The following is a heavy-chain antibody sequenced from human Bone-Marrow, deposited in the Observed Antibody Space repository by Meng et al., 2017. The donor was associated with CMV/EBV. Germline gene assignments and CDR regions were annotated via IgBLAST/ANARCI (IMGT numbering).Heavy chain of an antibody. CDR1: GFTFTDFY. CDR2: ISDNGYSI. Sequence: LSLTCAASGFTFTDFYMSWIRQAPGKGLEWISYISDNGYSIYYVESVKGRFTISRDNAKNSLFLQMNSLRAEDTAVYYCVGLPKSGHWHFDLWGRGTLVTVSS. V-gene: IGHV3-11*04. J-gene: IGHJ2*01. D-gene: IGHD1-26*01. CDR3: VGLPKSGHWHFDL.